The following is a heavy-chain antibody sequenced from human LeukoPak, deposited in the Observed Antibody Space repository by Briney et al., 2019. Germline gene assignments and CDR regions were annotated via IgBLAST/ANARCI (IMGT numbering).Heavy chain of an antibody. V-gene: IGHV4-59*01. J-gene: IGHJ5*02. Sequence: SETLSLTCTVSGGSISSYYWSWIRQPPGKGPEWIGYIYYSGSTNYNPSLKSRVTISVDTSKNQFSLKLSSVTAADTAVYYCAREYSSSFGWFDPWGQGTLVTVSS. CDR1: GGSISSYY. CDR2: IYYSGST. CDR3: AREYSSSFGWFDP. D-gene: IGHD6-6*01.